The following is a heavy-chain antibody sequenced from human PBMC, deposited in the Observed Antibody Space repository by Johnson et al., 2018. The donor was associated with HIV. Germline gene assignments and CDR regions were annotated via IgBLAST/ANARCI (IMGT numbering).Heavy chain of an antibody. CDR2: ISDDGSNI. CDR3: AKVQDEWFRALGAFDI. Sequence: QVQLVESGGGVVQPGRSLRLSCAASGFTFSSYAMHWVRQAPGKGLEWVALISDDGSNIYYADSVKGQFTISRDNSKNSLYLQMNSLRTEDTALYYCAKVQDEWFRALGAFDIWGQGTMVTVSS. D-gene: IGHD3-10*01. V-gene: IGHV3-30-3*01. CDR1: GFTFSSYA. J-gene: IGHJ3*02.